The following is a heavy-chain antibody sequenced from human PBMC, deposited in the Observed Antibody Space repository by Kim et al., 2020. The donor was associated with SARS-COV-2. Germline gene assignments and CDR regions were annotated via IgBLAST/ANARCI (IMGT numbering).Heavy chain of an antibody. J-gene: IGHJ3*02. CDR3: ARSYCISTSCFAFDI. CDR2: INHSGST. D-gene: IGHD2-2*01. V-gene: IGHV4-34*01. Sequence: SETLSLTCAVYGGSFSGYYWSWIRQPPGKGLEWIGEINHSGSTNYNPSLKSRVTISVDTSKNQFSLKLSSVTAADTAVYYCARSYCISTSCFAFDIWGQG. CDR1: GGSFSGYY.